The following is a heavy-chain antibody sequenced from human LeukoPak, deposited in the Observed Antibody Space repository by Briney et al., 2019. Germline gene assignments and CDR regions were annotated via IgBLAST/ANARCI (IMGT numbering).Heavy chain of an antibody. J-gene: IGHJ6*03. V-gene: IGHV4-61*05. CDR2: IYYTGST. CDR3: ARDETYSSDWQSNHYYYYMDV. Sequence: SETLSLTCTVSGGSISSSSYYWGWIRQPPGKGLEWIGYIYYTGSTNYNPSLKSRVTMSLDTSKNQFSLELSSVTAADTAVYYCARDETYSSDWQSNHYYYYMDVWGKGTTVTVSS. CDR1: GGSISSSSYY. D-gene: IGHD6-19*01.